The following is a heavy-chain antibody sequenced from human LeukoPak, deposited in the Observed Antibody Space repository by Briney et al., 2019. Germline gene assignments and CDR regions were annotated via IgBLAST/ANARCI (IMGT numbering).Heavy chain of an antibody. CDR1: GYTLTELS. Sequence: ASVKVSCKVSGYTLTELSMHWVRQAPGQGLEWMGWISGYNGNTNYAQKLQGRVTMTTDTSTSTAYMELRSLKSDDTAVYYCARGDTVTGPVDYWGQGTLVTVSS. V-gene: IGHV1-18*01. CDR2: ISGYNGNT. J-gene: IGHJ4*02. D-gene: IGHD4-17*01. CDR3: ARGDTVTGPVDY.